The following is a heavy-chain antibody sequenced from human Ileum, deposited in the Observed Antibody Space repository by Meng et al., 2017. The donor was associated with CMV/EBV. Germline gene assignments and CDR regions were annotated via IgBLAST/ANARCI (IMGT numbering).Heavy chain of an antibody. J-gene: IGHJ4*02. CDR1: VNAIKISTHV. D-gene: IGHD1-1*01. Sequence: TRPGVLKPSDTLTRTCTATVNAIKISTHVWAWIRHPPDHGQEWIGTTNNSGSTYNNPSLRIRVTLTVDKSKNQFSLKLSYGTAADTAMYYCARDMSRTGFFDYWGQGNLVTVSS. V-gene: IGHV4-39*07. CDR2: TNNSGST. CDR3: ARDMSRTGFFDY.